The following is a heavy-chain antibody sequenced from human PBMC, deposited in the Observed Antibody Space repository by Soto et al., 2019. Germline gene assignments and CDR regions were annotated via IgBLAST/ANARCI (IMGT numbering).Heavy chain of an antibody. D-gene: IGHD2-15*01. Sequence: EANIPGESLKISCKGSGYSFTSYWIGWVRQMPGKGLEWMGIIYPGDSDTRYSPSFQGQVTISADKSISTAYLQWSSLKASDTAMYYCARHLMDIVVVVAANDAFDIWGQGTMVTVSS. CDR2: IYPGDSDT. V-gene: IGHV5-51*01. CDR3: ARHLMDIVVVVAANDAFDI. J-gene: IGHJ3*02. CDR1: GYSFTSYW.